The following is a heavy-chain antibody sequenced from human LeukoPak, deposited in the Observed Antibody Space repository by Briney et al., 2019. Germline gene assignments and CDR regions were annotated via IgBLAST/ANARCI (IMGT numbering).Heavy chain of an antibody. CDR1: GFTLSNAW. Sequence: GGSLRLSCAASGFTLSNAWMNWVRQAPGKGLEWISYIIGSGNTIYYADSVKGRFTISRDNAKNSLFLQMNSLTADDTAVYYCARERTTIVSGTTIGAYWGQGTLVTVSP. CDR3: ARERTTIVSGTTIGAY. CDR2: IIGSGNTI. V-gene: IGHV3-48*04. J-gene: IGHJ4*02. D-gene: IGHD2/OR15-2a*01.